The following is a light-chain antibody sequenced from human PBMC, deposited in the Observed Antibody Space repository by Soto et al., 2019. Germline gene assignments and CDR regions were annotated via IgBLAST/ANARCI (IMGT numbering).Light chain of an antibody. CDR3: HPGGTAIHVV. CDR2: LNSDGSH. CDR1: SGHSSYA. J-gene: IGLJ2*01. Sequence: QLVLTQSPSASASLGASVKLTCTLSSGHSSYAIAWHQQQPEKGPRYLMKLNSDGSHSKGDGIPDRFSGSSSGAERYLTIPCLQSEVGGDYYCHPGGTAIHVVFAGGTKLPV. V-gene: IGLV4-69*01.